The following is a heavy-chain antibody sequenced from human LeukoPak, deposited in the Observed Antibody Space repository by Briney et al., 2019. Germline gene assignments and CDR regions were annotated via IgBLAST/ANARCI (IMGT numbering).Heavy chain of an antibody. D-gene: IGHD4-17*01. Sequence: GGSLRLSCAAPGFTFSSYAMSWVRQAPGKGLEWVSSMSGNGGSTYYADSVKGRFTISRDDSKNTLYLQMNSLRAEDTAVYYCARVRYGELDVWGQGTTVTVSS. J-gene: IGHJ6*02. CDR2: MSGNGGST. V-gene: IGHV3-23*01. CDR1: GFTFSSYA. CDR3: ARVRYGELDV.